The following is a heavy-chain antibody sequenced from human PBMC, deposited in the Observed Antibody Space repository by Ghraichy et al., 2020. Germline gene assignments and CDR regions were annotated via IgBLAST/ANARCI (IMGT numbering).Heavy chain of an antibody. CDR2: MYYSGTT. D-gene: IGHD3-10*01. Sequence: SETLSLTCTVSGGSISSYYWSWIRQPPVKGLELIGYMYYSGTTNYNPPLKSRATIAVDTSKHQFSLTLTSVAAADTAVYYCARLKGDFHYYGMDVWGLGTTVTVSS. CDR3: ARLKGDFHYYGMDV. V-gene: IGHV4-59*01. J-gene: IGHJ6*02. CDR1: GGSISSYY.